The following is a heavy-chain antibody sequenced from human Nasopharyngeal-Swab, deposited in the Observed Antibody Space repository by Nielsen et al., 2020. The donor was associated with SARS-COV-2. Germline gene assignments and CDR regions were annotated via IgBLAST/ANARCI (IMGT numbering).Heavy chain of an antibody. CDR3: AKESGSYLYYYYGMDV. J-gene: IGHJ6*02. CDR2: ISASGSST. V-gene: IGHV3-23*01. CDR1: GSTFRRCS. Sequence: GGSLRLSCAATGSTFRRCSMSWVRQAPGKGLDWVSAISASGSSTYYADSVKGRFTISRDNSQNTLYLQMSSLRVEDTAVYYCAKESGSYLYYYYGMDVWGQGTTVTVSS. D-gene: IGHD1-26*01.